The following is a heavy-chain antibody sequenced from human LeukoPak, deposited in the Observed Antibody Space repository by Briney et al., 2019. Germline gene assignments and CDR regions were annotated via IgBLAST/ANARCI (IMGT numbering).Heavy chain of an antibody. CDR3: ARDKYCTSGACYFDY. Sequence: SETLSLTCTVSGGFTGSGNYYWSWIRQHPGKGLEWIGYIHYSGSTYYNPSLKTRVTISMDTSKNQLSLKLQSVTAADTAVYYCARDKYCTSGACYFDYWGQGTLVTVSS. J-gene: IGHJ4*02. D-gene: IGHD2-8*01. CDR1: GGFTGSGNYY. CDR2: IHYSGST. V-gene: IGHV4-31*03.